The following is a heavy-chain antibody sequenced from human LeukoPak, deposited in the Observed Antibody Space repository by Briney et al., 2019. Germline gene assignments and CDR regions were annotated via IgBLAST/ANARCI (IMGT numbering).Heavy chain of an antibody. CDR1: GYSISSGYY. CDR2: IYHSGST. D-gene: IGHD4-11*01. CDR3: ARGTKSNYGY. Sequence: SETLSLTCAVSGYSISSGYYWGWIRQPPGKGLEWIGSIYHSGSTYYNPSLKSRVTISVDTSKNQFSLKLSSVTAADTAVYYCARGTKSNYGYWGQGTLVTVSS. J-gene: IGHJ4*02. V-gene: IGHV4-38-2*01.